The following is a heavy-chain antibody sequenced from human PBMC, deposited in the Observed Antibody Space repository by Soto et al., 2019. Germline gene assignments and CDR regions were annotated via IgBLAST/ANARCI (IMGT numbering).Heavy chain of an antibody. CDR1: GYSFTSYW. V-gene: IGHV5-51*01. Sequence: PGESLKFSCKGSGYSFTSYWIGWVRQMPGKGLEWMGIIYPGDSDTRYSPSFQGQVTISADKSISSAYLQWSSLKASDTAMYYCASGPGDCGGDCYSFDYWGQGTLVTVSS. D-gene: IGHD2-21*02. CDR3: ASGPGDCGGDCYSFDY. CDR2: IYPGDSDT. J-gene: IGHJ4*02.